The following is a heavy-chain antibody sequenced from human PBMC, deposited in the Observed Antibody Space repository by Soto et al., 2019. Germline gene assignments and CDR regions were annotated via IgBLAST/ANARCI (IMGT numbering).Heavy chain of an antibody. CDR3: AKGLGHCSGGSCYDPDDAFDI. CDR2: ISGSGGST. CDR1: GFTFSSYA. J-gene: IGHJ3*02. Sequence: GGSLRLSCAASGFTFSSYAMSWVRQAPGKGLEWVSAISGSGGSTYYADSVKGRFTISRDNSKNTLYLQMNSLRAEDTAVYYCAKGLGHCSGGSCYDPDDAFDIWGQGTMVTVSS. V-gene: IGHV3-23*01. D-gene: IGHD2-15*01.